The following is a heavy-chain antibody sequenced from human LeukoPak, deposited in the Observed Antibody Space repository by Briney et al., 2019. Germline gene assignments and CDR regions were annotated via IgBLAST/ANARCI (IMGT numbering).Heavy chain of an antibody. J-gene: IGHJ3*02. V-gene: IGHV3-66*01. CDR1: GFTVSSNY. CDR3: ATEGFRGVLFHI. CDR2: LYSGGNT. D-gene: IGHD3-10*01. Sequence: PGGSLRLSCAASGFTVSSNYMSWVRQAPGKGLEWVSVLYSGGNTYYADSVQGRFTISRDNSRNTLYLQMNGLRVEDTAVYYCATEGFRGVLFHIWGQGTVVTVSS.